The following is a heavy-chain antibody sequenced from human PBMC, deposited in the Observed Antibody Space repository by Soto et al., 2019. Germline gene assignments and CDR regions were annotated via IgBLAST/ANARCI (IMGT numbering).Heavy chain of an antibody. Sequence: LRLSCVASGFTFSSYGMHWVRQAPGKGLEWVAVIWYDGSNKYYADSVKGRFTISRDNSKNTLYLQMNSLRAEDTAVYYCATPHYYDSSGYGAFDIWGQGTMVTVSS. CDR2: IWYDGSNK. CDR3: ATPHYYDSSGYGAFDI. D-gene: IGHD3-22*01. CDR1: GFTFSSYG. J-gene: IGHJ3*02. V-gene: IGHV3-33*01.